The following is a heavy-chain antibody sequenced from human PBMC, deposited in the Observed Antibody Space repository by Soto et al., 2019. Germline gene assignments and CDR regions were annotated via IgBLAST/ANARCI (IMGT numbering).Heavy chain of an antibody. CDR3: AKGLAPRQTVLPTVPSPRNSSYGMDV. Sequence: GGSLRLSCAASGFTFDDYAMHWVRQAPGKGLKWVSGISWNSGSIGYADSVKVRFTISRDNAKNSLYLQMNSLRAEDTALYYCAKGLAPRQTVLPTVPSPRNSSYGMDVWGQGTRVTVSS. CDR1: GFTFDDYA. V-gene: IGHV3-9*01. D-gene: IGHD2-8*01. CDR2: ISWNSGSI. J-gene: IGHJ6*02.